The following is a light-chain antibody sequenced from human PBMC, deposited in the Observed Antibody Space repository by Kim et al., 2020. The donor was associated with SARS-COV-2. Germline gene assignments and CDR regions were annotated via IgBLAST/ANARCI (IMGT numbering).Light chain of an antibody. CDR2: SAS. CDR3: QQYGSSPRT. V-gene: IGKV3-20*01. CDR1: QSVSGSK. J-gene: IGKJ2*01. Sequence: EIVLTQSPGTLSLSPGERATLSCRASQSVSGSKLVWYQQKPGQAPRLLIYSASSRATGIPDRFSGSGSGTDFTLTISRLEPEDVAVYYCQQYGSSPRTFGQGTKLEI.